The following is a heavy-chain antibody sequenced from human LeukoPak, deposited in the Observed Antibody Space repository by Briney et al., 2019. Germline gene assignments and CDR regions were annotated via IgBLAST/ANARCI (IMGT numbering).Heavy chain of an antibody. Sequence: GASVKVSCKASGGTFSSYAISWVRQAPGQGLEWMGGIIPIFGTANYAQKFQGRVTITTDESTSTAYVELSSLRSEVTAVYYCASTIPDIVVVPAAMANRRWDFDYWGQGTLVTVSS. D-gene: IGHD2-2*01. CDR1: GGTFSSYA. J-gene: IGHJ4*02. V-gene: IGHV1-69*05. CDR2: IIPIFGTA. CDR3: ASTIPDIVVVPAAMANRRWDFDY.